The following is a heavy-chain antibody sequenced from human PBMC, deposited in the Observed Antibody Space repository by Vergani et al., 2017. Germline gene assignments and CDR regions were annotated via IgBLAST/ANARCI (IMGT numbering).Heavy chain of an antibody. V-gene: IGHV4-39*07. Sequence: QLQLQESGPGLVKPSETLSLTCTVSGGSISSSSYYWGWIRQPPGKGLEWIGSIYYSGSTYYNPSLKSRVTISVDTSKNQFSLKLSSVTAADTAVYYCAREAAYYDMLTGYGPLHYYYYYGMDVWGQGTTVTVSS. CDR1: GGSISSSSYY. CDR2: IYYSGST. CDR3: AREAAYYDMLTGYGPLHYYYYYGMDV. D-gene: IGHD3-9*01. J-gene: IGHJ6*02.